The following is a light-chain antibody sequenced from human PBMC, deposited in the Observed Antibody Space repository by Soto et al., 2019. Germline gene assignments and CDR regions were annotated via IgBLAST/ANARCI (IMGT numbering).Light chain of an antibody. CDR3: QQYGSSPPTT. CDR2: GAS. Sequence: EIVLTQSPGTLSLSPGERATLSCRASQSVRSNFLAWYQQKPGQAPRLLIYGASSRATGIPDRFSGSGSGTDFTLTISRLEPEDFAVYYCQQYGSSPPTTFGQGTRLEIK. CDR1: QSVRSNF. J-gene: IGKJ5*01. V-gene: IGKV3-20*01.